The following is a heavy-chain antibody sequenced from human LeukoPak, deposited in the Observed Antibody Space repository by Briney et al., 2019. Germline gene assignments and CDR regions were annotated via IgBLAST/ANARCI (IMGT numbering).Heavy chain of an antibody. CDR1: GYTFTRYA. CDR2: ISTYNGDT. CDR3: ARERDYVWGSYRTNDAFDI. J-gene: IGHJ3*02. Sequence: GASVKVSCKASGYTFTRYAIMWVRQAPGQGLEWMGWISTYNGDTNYAQQLQGRVTMTTDTSTSTAYMELRSLRSDDTAVYYCARERDYVWGSYRTNDAFDIWGQGTMVTVSS. D-gene: IGHD3-16*02. V-gene: IGHV1-18*01.